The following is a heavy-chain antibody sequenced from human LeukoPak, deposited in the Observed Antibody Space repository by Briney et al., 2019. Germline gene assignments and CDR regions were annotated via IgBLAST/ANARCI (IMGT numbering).Heavy chain of an antibody. CDR1: GGTFSSYA. CDR3: ARTNYYDSSDYYLVY. J-gene: IGHJ4*02. V-gene: IGHV1-69*13. D-gene: IGHD3-22*01. CDR2: IIPIFGTA. Sequence: SVKVSCKASGGTFSSYAISWVRQAPGQGLEWMGGIIPIFGTANYAQKFQGRVTITADESTSTAYMELSSLRSEDTAVYYCARTNYYDSSDYYLVYWDQGTLVTVSS.